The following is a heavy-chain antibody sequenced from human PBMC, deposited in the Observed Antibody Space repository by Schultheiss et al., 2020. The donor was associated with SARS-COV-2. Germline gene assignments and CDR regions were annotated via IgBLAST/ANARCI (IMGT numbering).Heavy chain of an antibody. CDR2: VTPIFGST. Sequence: SVKVSCKASGGTFNSFVFSWVRQAPGEGLEWMGSVTPIFGSTKSAQKFQGRVSITADEVTSTVYMELSSLRSEDTAIYYCARQADPLDTWFGPWGQGTLVTVSS. J-gene: IGHJ5*02. V-gene: IGHV1-69*13. CDR1: GGTFNSFV. CDR3: ARQADPLDTWFGP.